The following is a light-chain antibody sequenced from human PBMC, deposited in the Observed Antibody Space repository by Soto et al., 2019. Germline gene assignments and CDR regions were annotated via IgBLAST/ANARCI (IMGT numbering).Light chain of an antibody. CDR3: HEYNNDHFT. V-gene: IGKV1-33*01. CDR2: DAS. Sequence: DIQMTQSPSSLSASVGDTITITCRASQGISNSLNWYQLKPGEAPKLLIYDASNLATGVPSRVSGSGAGTQLTFTVSSLETEDIATDCSHEYNNDHFTFGPGTKV. CDR1: QGISNS. J-gene: IGKJ3*01.